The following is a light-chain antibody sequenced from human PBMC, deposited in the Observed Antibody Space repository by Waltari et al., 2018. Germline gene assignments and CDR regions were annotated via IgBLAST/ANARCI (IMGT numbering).Light chain of an antibody. CDR2: DVS. Sequence: QSALTQPASVSGSPGQSITISCTGTSSYVGGHPYVSWYQQHPGEAPKLIIYDVSSRPSGVSPRFSASRSGNTASLTISGLRTEDEADYYCSSYSSVTNVVFGGGTKLTVL. V-gene: IGLV2-14*01. CDR3: SSYSSVTNVV. CDR1: SSYVGGHPY. J-gene: IGLJ2*01.